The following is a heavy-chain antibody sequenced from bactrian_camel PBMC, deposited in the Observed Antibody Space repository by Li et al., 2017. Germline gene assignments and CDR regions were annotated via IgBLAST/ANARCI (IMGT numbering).Heavy chain of an antibody. J-gene: IGHJ4*01. V-gene: IGHV3S1*01. CDR2: LNTAGGRP. Sequence: HVQLVESGGGSVQAGGSLTLSCTASGFTYSAYCMRWFRQAPGKEREGVALLNTAGGRPHYSDAVKDRFAISRDDANNTLYLQMNTLEPEDTAMYYCAHGCTAIRRGAIRPERYTNWGQGTQVTVS. D-gene: IGHD3*01. CDR3: AHGCTAIRRGAIRPERYTN. CDR1: GFTYSAYC.